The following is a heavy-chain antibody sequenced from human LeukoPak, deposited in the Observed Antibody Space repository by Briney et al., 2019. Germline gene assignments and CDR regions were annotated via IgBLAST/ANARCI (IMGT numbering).Heavy chain of an antibody. CDR1: GGSISSNSYY. D-gene: IGHD5-24*01. Sequence: SETLSLTCAVSGGSISSNSYYWGWIRQPPGKGLEWIGSIYYSGSTYYNPSLKSRVTISVDTSKNQFSLKLSSVTAADTAVYYCARPLNGYSNSFGYWGQGTLVTVSS. CDR3: ARPLNGYSNSFGY. V-gene: IGHV4-39*01. CDR2: IYYSGST. J-gene: IGHJ4*02.